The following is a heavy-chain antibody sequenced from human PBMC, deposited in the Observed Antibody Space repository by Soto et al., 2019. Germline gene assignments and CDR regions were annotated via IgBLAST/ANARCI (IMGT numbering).Heavy chain of an antibody. D-gene: IGHD3-3*02. CDR1: GDSIISSDFY. CDR2: IFYLGSS. V-gene: IGHV4-39*01. CDR3: ARHSLALRKNNWFDP. J-gene: IGHJ5*02. Sequence: SETLSLTCTVSGDSIISSDFYWGWVRQPPGKGLEWIGSIFYLGSSYYNPSLKSRVTMSVDTSKNQFSLRLRSVTAADTALYFCARHSLALRKNNWFDPWGQGSMVTVSS.